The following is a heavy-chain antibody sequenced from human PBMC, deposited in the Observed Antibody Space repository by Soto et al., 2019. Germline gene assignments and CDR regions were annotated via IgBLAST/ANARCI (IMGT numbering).Heavy chain of an antibody. Sequence: QVQLVQSGAEVKKPGSSVKVSCEASGGTFSSYTISWLRQAPGQGLEWMGRIIPILGIANYAQKFQGRVTITADKSTSTAYMELSSLRSEDTAVYYCAAEYGGNSAWGQGTLVTVSS. CDR1: GGTFSSYT. J-gene: IGHJ4*02. V-gene: IGHV1-69*02. D-gene: IGHD4-17*01. CDR2: IIPILGIA. CDR3: AAEYGGNSA.